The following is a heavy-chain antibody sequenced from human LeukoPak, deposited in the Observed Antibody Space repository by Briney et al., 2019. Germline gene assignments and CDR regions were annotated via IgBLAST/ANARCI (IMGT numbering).Heavy chain of an antibody. D-gene: IGHD5-12*01. CDR2: ISAYNGNT. V-gene: IGHV1-18*01. Sequence: VASVKVSCKASGGTFSSYTISWVRQAPGQGLEWMGWISAYNGNTNYAQKLQGRVTMTTDTSTSTAYMELRSLRSDDTAVYYCARGNSGYDYDYWGQGTLVAVSS. J-gene: IGHJ4*02. CDR1: GGTFSSYT. CDR3: ARGNSGYDYDY.